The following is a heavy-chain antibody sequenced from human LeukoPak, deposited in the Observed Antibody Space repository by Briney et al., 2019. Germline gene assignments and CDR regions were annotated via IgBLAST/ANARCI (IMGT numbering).Heavy chain of an antibody. J-gene: IGHJ5*02. CDR1: GFTFNDYA. Sequence: GGSLRLSCTASGFTFNDYALHWVRQAPGKGLEYVSAISSDGGNTYYANSVGGRFTISRDNSKNTLYLQMNSLRAEDTAVYYCAKPGSRGLVNWFDPWGQGTLVTVSS. V-gene: IGHV3-64*01. CDR2: ISSDGGNT. CDR3: AKPGSRGLVNWFDP. D-gene: IGHD1-14*01.